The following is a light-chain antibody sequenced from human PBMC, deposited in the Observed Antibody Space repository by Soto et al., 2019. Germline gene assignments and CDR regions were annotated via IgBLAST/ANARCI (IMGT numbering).Light chain of an antibody. CDR3: QQYNNWPPLT. CDR1: QTVSIN. J-gene: IGKJ4*01. V-gene: IGKV3-15*01. CDR2: GAS. Sequence: EIVMTQSPATLSVSPGERATLSCRASQTVSINLAWYQHKPGQAPRLLIYGASSRATGVPGRFSGSGSGSEFTLPISSLQSEDFAVYYCQQYNNWPPLTFGGGTKVELK.